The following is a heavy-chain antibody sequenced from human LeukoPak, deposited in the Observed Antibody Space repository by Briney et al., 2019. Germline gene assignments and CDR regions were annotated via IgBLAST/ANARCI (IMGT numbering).Heavy chain of an antibody. CDR1: GGSISSGSYY. CDR3: ARDRQTMDV. CDR2: IYTSGST. J-gene: IGHJ6*02. Sequence: PSQTLSLTCTVSGGSISSGSYYWSWIRQPAGKGLEWIGRIYTSGSTNYNPSLKSRVTISVDTSKNQFSLKLTSVTAADTAVYYCARDRQTMDVWGQGTTVTVSS. V-gene: IGHV4-61*02.